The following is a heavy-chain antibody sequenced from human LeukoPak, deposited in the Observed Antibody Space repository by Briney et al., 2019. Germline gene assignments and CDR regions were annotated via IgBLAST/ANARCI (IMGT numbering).Heavy chain of an antibody. CDR3: AREEDYYGSGSYCLLDP. CDR2: IYTSGST. J-gene: IGHJ5*02. V-gene: IGHV4-4*07. CDR1: GGSISSDY. Sequence: SETLSLTCTVSGGSISSDYWSWIRQPAGKGLEWIGRIYTSGSTNYNPSLKSRVTMSVDTSKNQFSLKLSSVTAADTAVYYCAREEDYYGSGSYCLLDPWGQGTLVTVSS. D-gene: IGHD3-10*01.